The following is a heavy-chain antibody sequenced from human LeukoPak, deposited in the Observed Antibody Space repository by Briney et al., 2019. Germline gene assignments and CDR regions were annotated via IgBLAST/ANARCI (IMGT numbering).Heavy chain of an antibody. D-gene: IGHD3-3*02. CDR2: IYYSGGT. V-gene: IGHV4-59*01. J-gene: IGHJ6*03. Sequence: PSETLSLTCTVSGGSFNNYYWSWIRQPPGKGLEWIGYIYYSGGTNYNLSLKSRVTLSIDTSKNQFSLKMNSVTAADTAVYYCARADHSILDYYYYMDVWGKGTTVTVSS. CDR1: GGSFNNYY. CDR3: ARADHSILDYYYYMDV.